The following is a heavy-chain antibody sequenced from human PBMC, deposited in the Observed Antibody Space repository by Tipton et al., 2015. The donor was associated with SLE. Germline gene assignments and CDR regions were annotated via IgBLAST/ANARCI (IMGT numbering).Heavy chain of an antibody. V-gene: IGHV4-38-2*01. J-gene: IGHJ3*02. CDR2: IFHSGST. CDR1: GYSISSGYY. D-gene: IGHD3-16*01. Sequence: TLSLTCAVSGYSISSGYYWGWIRQPPGKGLDWIASIFHSGSTYYNPSLKSRVTISVDTSKNQFSLKLNSVTAADTAIYFCARHDRGRNAYDMWGQGAMVIVSS. CDR3: ARHDRGRNAYDM.